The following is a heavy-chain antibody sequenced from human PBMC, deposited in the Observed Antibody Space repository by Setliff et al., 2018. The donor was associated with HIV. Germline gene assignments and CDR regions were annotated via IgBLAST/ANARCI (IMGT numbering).Heavy chain of an antibody. V-gene: IGHV4-38-2*02. D-gene: IGHD3-3*01. CDR1: GYSMKNGYW. CDR3: ARDVSWRVRTYIDY. J-gene: IGHJ4*02. CDR2: IYLTGHT. Sequence: SETLSLTCDVSGYSMKNGYWWGWGRQPPGKGLEWIGTIYLTGHTFYNPSLKSRVTISVDTSKNQFSLKLSSVTAEDTAVYYCARDVSWRVRTYIDYWGQGALVTVSS.